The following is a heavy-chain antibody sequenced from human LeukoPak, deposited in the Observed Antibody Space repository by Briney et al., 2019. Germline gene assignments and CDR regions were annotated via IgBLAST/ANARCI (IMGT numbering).Heavy chain of an antibody. Sequence: ASVKVSCKASGYTFTSYGISWVRQAPGQGLEWMGWMNPNSGNTGYAQKFQGRVTMTRNTSISTAYMELSSLRSEDTAVYYCARGSVYGNTFDIWGQGTMVTVSS. V-gene: IGHV1-8*02. CDR1: GYTFTSYG. D-gene: IGHD5/OR15-5a*01. CDR3: ARGSVYGNTFDI. J-gene: IGHJ3*02. CDR2: MNPNSGNT.